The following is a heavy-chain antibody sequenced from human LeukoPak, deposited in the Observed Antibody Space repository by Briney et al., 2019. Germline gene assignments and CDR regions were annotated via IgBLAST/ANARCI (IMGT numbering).Heavy chain of an antibody. V-gene: IGHV3-48*02. D-gene: IGHD2-2*01. J-gene: IGHJ5*02. CDR1: GFTFSTYE. CDR2: ISSTSQTI. CDR3: ARGCWGRTSCHNWFDP. Sequence: GGSLRLSCAASGFTFSTYEMNWVRQAPGKGLEWISYISSTSQTIYYADSVKGRFTISRDDARNSLYLQLNSLRDEDTAVYYCARGCWGRTSCHNWFDPWGQGTLVTVSS.